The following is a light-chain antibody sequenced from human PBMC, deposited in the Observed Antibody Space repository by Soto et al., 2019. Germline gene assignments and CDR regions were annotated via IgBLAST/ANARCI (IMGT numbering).Light chain of an antibody. J-gene: IGLJ1*01. V-gene: IGLV2-23*02. Sequence: QSALTQPASVSGSPGQSITISCTGTSSDVGSYNNLVSWYQQHPGKAPKAMIYEVNKRPSGVSNRFSGSKSGNTASLTISGLQAEDEADYYCCSYTHGNTFFGSGTKVTVL. CDR3: CSYTHGNTF. CDR2: EVN. CDR1: SSDVGSYNNL.